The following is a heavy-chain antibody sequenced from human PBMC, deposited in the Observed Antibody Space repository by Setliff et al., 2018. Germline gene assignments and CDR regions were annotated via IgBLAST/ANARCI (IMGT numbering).Heavy chain of an antibody. D-gene: IGHD6-19*01. CDR2: IKSDGRGA. J-gene: IGHJ4*02. CDR3: ARSAVAVPGQFYFDN. CDR1: GFTFTDYW. Sequence: GGSLRLSCAASGFTFTDYWMHWVRQAPGKGLMWVSRIKSDGRGASYADSVKGRFTISRDEAKNSLYLQMNSLRTEDTAVYYCARSAVAVPGQFYFDNWGQGTQVTVSS. V-gene: IGHV3-74*01.